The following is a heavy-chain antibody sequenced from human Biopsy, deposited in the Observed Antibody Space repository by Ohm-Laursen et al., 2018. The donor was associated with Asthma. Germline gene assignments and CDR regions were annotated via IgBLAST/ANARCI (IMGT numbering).Heavy chain of an antibody. CDR3: ARGPELDV. Sequence: SQTLSLTCYVYPGSFSGFFWTWIRQSPGKGLEWIGETNERGVTNNNPSLKSRVIISIDTYWNRVSLKLTSVTAVDTAVYYCARGPELDVWGQGTTVTVSS. CDR2: TNERGVT. CDR1: PGSFSGFF. V-gene: IGHV4-34*01. J-gene: IGHJ6*02.